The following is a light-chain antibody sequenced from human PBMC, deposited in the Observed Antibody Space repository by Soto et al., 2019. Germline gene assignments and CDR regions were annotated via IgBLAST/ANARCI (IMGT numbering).Light chain of an antibody. Sequence: DIQMTQSPPSLSASVGDRVTITCQASHDIGNSLNWYQHKPGKAPKLVIYDAYNLETGVPSTFSGSVFGTDFTFTISSLRPEDIATYYCQKYDHLPLVGPGPKVDIK. CDR3: QKYDHLPL. CDR1: HDIGNS. V-gene: IGKV1-33*01. CDR2: DAY. J-gene: IGKJ3*01.